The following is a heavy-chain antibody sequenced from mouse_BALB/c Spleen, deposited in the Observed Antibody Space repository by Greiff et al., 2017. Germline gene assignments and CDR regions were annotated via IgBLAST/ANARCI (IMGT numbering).Heavy chain of an antibody. CDR1: GYSITSDYA. CDR2: ISYSGST. Sequence: EVKLMESGPGLVKPSQSLSLTCTVTGYSITSDYAWNWIRQFPGNKLEWMGYISYSGSTSYNPSLKSRISITRDTSKNQFFLQLNSVTTEDTATYYCASYEAWFAYWGQGTLVTVSA. V-gene: IGHV3-2*02. CDR3: ASYEAWFAY. D-gene: IGHD1-1*01. J-gene: IGHJ3*01.